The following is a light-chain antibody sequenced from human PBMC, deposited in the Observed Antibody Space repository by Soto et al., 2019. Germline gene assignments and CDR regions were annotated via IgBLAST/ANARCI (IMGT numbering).Light chain of an antibody. CDR3: QQYNDWPRT. CDR1: QSVNGN. J-gene: IGKJ4*01. CDR2: GAS. Sequence: ETVMAQSPATLSVSPGEGATLSCRASQSVNGNLAWYQQKPGQAPRLLIYGASTRASGIPARFSGGGSGTEFTLTISSLQSEDFAVYFCQQYNDWPRTFGGGTRVEIK. V-gene: IGKV3D-15*01.